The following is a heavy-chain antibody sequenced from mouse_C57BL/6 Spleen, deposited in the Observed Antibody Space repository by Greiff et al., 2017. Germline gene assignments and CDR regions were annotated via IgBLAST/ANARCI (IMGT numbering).Heavy chain of an antibody. V-gene: IGHV1-26*01. CDR1: GYTFTDYY. CDR3: ARGSYYYGSSHFDY. D-gene: IGHD1-1*01. Sequence: VQLQQSGPELVKPGASVKISCKASGYTFTDYYMNWVKQSHGKSLEWIGDINPNNGGTSYNQKFKGKATLTVDKSSSTAYMELRSLTSEDSAVYYGARGSYYYGSSHFDYWGQGTTLTVSS. CDR2: INPNNGGT. J-gene: IGHJ2*01.